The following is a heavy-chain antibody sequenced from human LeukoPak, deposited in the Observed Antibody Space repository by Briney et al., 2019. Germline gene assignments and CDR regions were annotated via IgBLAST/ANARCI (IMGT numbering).Heavy chain of an antibody. CDR3: ARDTPALIAAALPEDDY. J-gene: IGHJ4*02. V-gene: IGHV3-53*01. Sequence: GGSLRLSCAASGFTVSSNYMSWVRQAPGKGLEWVSVIYSGGSTYYADSVKGRFTISRDNSKNTLYLQMNSLRAEDTAVYYCARDTPALIAAALPEDDYWSQGTLVTVSS. D-gene: IGHD6-13*01. CDR2: IYSGGST. CDR1: GFTVSSNY.